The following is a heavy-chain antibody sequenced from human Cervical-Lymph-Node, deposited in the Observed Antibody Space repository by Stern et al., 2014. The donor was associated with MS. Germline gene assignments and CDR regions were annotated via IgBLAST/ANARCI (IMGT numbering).Heavy chain of an antibody. CDR3: ARATYNGSGSYYTDQ. D-gene: IGHD3-10*01. CDR2: ISSTSSYI. Sequence: EVQLVESGGGLVKPGGSLRLSCTVSGFTFRIYSMNWVRQAPGKGLEWVSFISSTSSYIYYADSVKGRFTISRDNAKNSLYLQMNSLRAEDTAVYYCARATYNGSGSYYTDQWGQGTRVTVSS. J-gene: IGHJ4*02. CDR1: GFTFRIYS. V-gene: IGHV3-21*01.